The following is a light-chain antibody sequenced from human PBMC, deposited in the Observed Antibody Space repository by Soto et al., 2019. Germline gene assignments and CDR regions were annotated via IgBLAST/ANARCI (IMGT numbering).Light chain of an antibody. CDR1: QAIGSY. V-gene: IGKV1-9*01. CDR3: HQVDSSPHT. CDR2: SAS. J-gene: IGKJ3*01. Sequence: IQLTQSPSSLSASVGDTVTITCRASQAIGSYFAWYQQRPESAPKLLIYSASTLHSGVPSRFSGSGSGTDFTLNISSLQPEDFAPYYYHQVDSSPHTFGPGTTLEIK.